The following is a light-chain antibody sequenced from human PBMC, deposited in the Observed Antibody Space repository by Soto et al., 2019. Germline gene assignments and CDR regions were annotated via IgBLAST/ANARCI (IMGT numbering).Light chain of an antibody. Sequence: QYVLTQPASVSGSPGQSITISCTGTSSDVGAYNYVSWYQQHPGKAPKLMIYDVSSRPSGVSNRFSGSKSGNTASLTISGLQAEDEAHYYCSSYTITSTRYVFCPWSKVA. CDR2: DVS. CDR1: SSDVGAYNY. J-gene: IGLJ1*01. CDR3: SSYTITSTRYV. V-gene: IGLV2-14*01.